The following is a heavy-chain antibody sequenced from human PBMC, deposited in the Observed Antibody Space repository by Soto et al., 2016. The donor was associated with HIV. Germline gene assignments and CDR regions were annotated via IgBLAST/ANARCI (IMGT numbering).Heavy chain of an antibody. Sequence: EVQLLESKGGLVQPGGSLRLSCAASRLTFSSYAMSWVRQAPGKGLEWVSVISGSGGSTYYADSVKGRFTISRDNSKNTVYLQMNSLRAEDTAVYYCAEVGAGYSSSWYGAFDYWGQGTLVTVSS. CDR2: ISGSGGST. V-gene: IGHV3-23*01. J-gene: IGHJ4*02. D-gene: IGHD6-13*01. CDR1: RLTFSSYA. CDR3: AEVGAGYSSSWYGAFDY.